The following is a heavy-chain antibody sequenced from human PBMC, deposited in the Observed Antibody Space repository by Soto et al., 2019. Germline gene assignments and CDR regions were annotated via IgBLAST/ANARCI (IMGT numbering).Heavy chain of an antibody. CDR3: ARELYSSSWTGHYGIEV. D-gene: IGHD6-13*01. CDR2: IYYSGST. Sequence: PSETLSLTCTVSGGSISSYYWSWIRQPPGKGLEWIGYIYYSGSTNYNPSLKSRVTISVDTSKNQLSLKLSSVTAADTAVYYCARELYSSSWTGHYGIEVWGQGTTVTVSS. J-gene: IGHJ6*02. V-gene: IGHV4-59*01. CDR1: GGSISSYY.